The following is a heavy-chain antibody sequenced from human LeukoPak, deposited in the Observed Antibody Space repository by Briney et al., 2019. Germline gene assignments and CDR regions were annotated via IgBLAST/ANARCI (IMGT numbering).Heavy chain of an antibody. J-gene: IGHJ4*02. CDR2: IYYSVTT. D-gene: IGHD4-23*01. V-gene: IGHV4-39*07. Sequence: PSETLSLTCTVSGGSISSSDYYWGWIRQPPGKGLEWIGSIYYSVTTYYNPSLKSRVTISVDTSKSQFSLKLNSVTAADTAVYYCARDRLRWPKIDYWGQGTLVTVSS. CDR1: GGSISSSDYY. CDR3: ARDRLRWPKIDY.